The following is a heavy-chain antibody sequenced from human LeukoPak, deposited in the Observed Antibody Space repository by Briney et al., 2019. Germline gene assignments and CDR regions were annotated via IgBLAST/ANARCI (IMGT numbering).Heavy chain of an antibody. J-gene: IGHJ4*02. D-gene: IGHD5-18*01. Sequence: GGSLRLSCAASGFTFSSYGMSWVRQAPGKGLEWVSAISGSGGSTYYADSVKGRFTISRDNSKNTLYLQMNSLRAEDTAVYYCARDRWGYSYGGDWGQGTLVTVSS. CDR2: ISGSGGST. V-gene: IGHV3-23*01. CDR3: ARDRWGYSYGGD. CDR1: GFTFSSYG.